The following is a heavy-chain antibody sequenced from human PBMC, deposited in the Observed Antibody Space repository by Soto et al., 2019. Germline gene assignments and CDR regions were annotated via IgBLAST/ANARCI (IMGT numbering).Heavy chain of an antibody. CDR3: ARDLILRVTGNYGHYYYYGMDV. V-gene: IGHV3-53*01. J-gene: IGHJ6*02. CDR2: IYSGGST. CDR1: GFTVSSNY. Sequence: GGSLRLSCAASGFTVSSNYMSWVRQAPGKGLEWVSVIYSGGSTYYADSVKGRFTISRDNSKNTQYLQMNSLRAEDTAVYYCARDLILRVTGNYGHYYYYGMDVWGQGTTVTVSS. D-gene: IGHD4-17*01.